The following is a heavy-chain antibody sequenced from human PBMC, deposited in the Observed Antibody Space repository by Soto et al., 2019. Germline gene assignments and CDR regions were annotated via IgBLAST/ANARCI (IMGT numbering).Heavy chain of an antibody. V-gene: IGHV3-11*01. D-gene: IGHD2-2*01. CDR3: ARVEAFTSTRKEYFQH. CDR2: MSSSGSTI. J-gene: IGHJ1*01. Sequence: PGGSLRLSCAASGFTFSDYYMSWIRQAPGKGLEWVSYMSSSGSTIFYAESVKGRFTISRDNAKNSLHLEMDSLRAEDTAVYYCARVEAFTSTRKEYFQHWGQGTLVTVSS. CDR1: GFTFSDYY.